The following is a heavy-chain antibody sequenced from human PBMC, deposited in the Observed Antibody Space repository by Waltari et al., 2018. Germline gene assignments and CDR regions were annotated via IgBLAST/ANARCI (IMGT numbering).Heavy chain of an antibody. D-gene: IGHD3-22*01. CDR3: ARVAAYYYDSSGYPIDY. CDR2: IYYSGST. V-gene: IGHV4-59*08. J-gene: IGHJ4*02. CDR1: GGSISSYY. Sequence: QVQLQESGPGLVKPSETLSLTCTVSGGSISSYYWSWIRQPPGKGLEWIGYIYYSGSTNSNPSLKSRVTISVDTSKNQFSLKLSSVTAADTAVYYCARVAAYYYDSSGYPIDYWGQGTLVTVSS.